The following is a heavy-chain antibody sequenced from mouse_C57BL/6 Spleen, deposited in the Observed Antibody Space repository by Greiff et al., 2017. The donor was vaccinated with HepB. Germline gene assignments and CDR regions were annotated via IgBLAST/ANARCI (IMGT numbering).Heavy chain of an antibody. D-gene: IGHD1-1*01. CDR1: GYTFTSYW. V-gene: IGHV1-59*01. CDR2: IDPSASYT. J-gene: IGHJ4*01. CDR3: ARRGYGSSSYAMDY. Sequence: QVQLQQPGAELVRPGTSVKLSCKASGYTFTSYWMHWVKQRPGQGLEWIGVIDPSASYTNYNQKFKGKATLTVDTSSSTAYMQLSSLTSEDSAVYYCARRGYGSSSYAMDYWGQGTSVTVSS.